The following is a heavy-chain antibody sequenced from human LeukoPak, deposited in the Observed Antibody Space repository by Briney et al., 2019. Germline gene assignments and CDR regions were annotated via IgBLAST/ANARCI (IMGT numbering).Heavy chain of an antibody. CDR3: ARDSALGAYSSSWYAFDI. J-gene: IGHJ3*02. Sequence: ASVKVSCKASGGTFSSYTISWVRQAPGQGLEWMGRIIPILGIANYAQKFQGRVTITADKSMSTAYMELSSLRSEDTAVYYCARDSALGAYSSSWYAFDIWGQGTMVTVSS. V-gene: IGHV1-69*04. CDR1: GGTFSSYT. D-gene: IGHD6-13*01. CDR2: IIPILGIA.